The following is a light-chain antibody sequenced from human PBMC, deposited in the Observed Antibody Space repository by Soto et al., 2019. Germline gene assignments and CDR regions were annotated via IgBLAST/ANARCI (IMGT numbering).Light chain of an antibody. CDR2: DAS. Sequence: DIQMTQSPSSLSASVGDRVTITCRASQSISSYVIWDQQKPGKAPKLLIYDASDLETGGPSRFSGSGSGTGFTFTISSLQPEDFATYYCQQYESLPLTFGQGTRLEIK. CDR3: QQYESLPLT. J-gene: IGKJ5*01. V-gene: IGKV1-33*01. CDR1: QSISSY.